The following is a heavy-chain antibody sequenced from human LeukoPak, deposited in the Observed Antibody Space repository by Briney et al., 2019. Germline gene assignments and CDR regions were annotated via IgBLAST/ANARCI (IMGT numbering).Heavy chain of an antibody. CDR1: GGSITTTNYY. V-gene: IGHV4-39*01. Sequence: SETLSLTCTVSGGSITTTNYYWGWIRQPPGKGLEWIGSIYYSGRTSYNPSLESRVTISVDTSKNQFSLKLSSVTAADTAVYYCALNYGFSGMVVWGQGTTVTVSS. CDR2: IYYSGRT. J-gene: IGHJ6*02. CDR3: ALNYGFSGMVV. D-gene: IGHD3-3*01.